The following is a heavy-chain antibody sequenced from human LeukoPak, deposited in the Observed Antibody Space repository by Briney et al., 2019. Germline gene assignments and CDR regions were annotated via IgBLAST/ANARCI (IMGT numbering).Heavy chain of an antibody. CDR2: IYTSGST. J-gene: IGHJ3*02. CDR3: ARDPGGRNFPPYAFDM. D-gene: IGHD1-26*01. V-gene: IGHV4-61*02. CDR1: GGSISSGSYY. Sequence: SETLSLTCTVSGGSISSGSYYCSWIRQPAGKGLEWIGRIYTSGSTDYNPILKSRVTISVQKSNNQFSLKPSSVTAADTAVYYCARDPGGRNFPPYAFDMWGQGTMVTVSS.